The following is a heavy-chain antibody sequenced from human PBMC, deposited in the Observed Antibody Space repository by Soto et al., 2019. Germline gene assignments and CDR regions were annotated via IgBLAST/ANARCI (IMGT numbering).Heavy chain of an antibody. CDR2: IYSSGST. Sequence: SETLSLTCTVSGGSITSFYWNWIRQPPGKGLEWIGYIYSSGSTNYNPSLRGRVSMSLDTSKNQVSLNVTSVTAADTAVYYCAATPRYWGQGRLVTVSS. D-gene: IGHD2-15*01. CDR3: AATPRY. CDR1: GGSITSFY. V-gene: IGHV4-59*01. J-gene: IGHJ4*02.